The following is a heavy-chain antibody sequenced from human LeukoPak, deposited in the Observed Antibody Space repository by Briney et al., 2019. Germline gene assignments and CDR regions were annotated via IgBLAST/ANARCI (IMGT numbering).Heavy chain of an antibody. J-gene: IGHJ4*02. D-gene: IGHD3-16*01. CDR1: GFTFSSYS. CDR2: ISSSSSYI. CDR3: ARGRGSGGDY. V-gene: IGHV3-21*01. Sequence: GGSLRLSCAASGFTFSSYSMNWVSQAPGKGLEWVSSISSSSSYIYYADSVKGRFTISRDNAKNSLYLQMNSLRAEDTAVYYCARGRGSGGDYWGQGTLVTVSS.